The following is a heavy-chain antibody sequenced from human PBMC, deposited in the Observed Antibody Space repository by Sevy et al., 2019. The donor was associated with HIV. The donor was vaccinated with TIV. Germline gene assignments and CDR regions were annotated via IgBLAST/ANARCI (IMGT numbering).Heavy chain of an antibody. CDR1: GFPFNDHA. CDR2: ISWNSRNI. Sequence: GGSLRLSCAASGFPFNDHAMHWVRLVPGKGLEWVSGISWNSRNIGYADSVKGRFTISRGNTRHSVYLEMNSLRPEDTALYYCAKDINRGCDGVNCYSYYYYFYGLDVWGQGTTVTVSS. J-gene: IGHJ6*02. D-gene: IGHD2-21*01. CDR3: AKDINRGCDGVNCYSYYYYFYGLDV. V-gene: IGHV3-9*01.